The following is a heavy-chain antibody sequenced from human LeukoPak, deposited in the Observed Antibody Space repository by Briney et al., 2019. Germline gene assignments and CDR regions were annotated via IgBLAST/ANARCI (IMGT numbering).Heavy chain of an antibody. Sequence: SETLSLTCTVSGGSISSSSYYWGWIRQPPGKGLEWIGSIYYSGSTYYNPSLKSRVTISVDTSKNQFSLKLSSVTAADTAVYYCARVGGMVRGVPHNWFDPWGQGTLVTVSS. V-gene: IGHV4-39*07. J-gene: IGHJ5*02. CDR2: IYYSGST. D-gene: IGHD3-10*01. CDR1: GGSISSSSYY. CDR3: ARVGGMVRGVPHNWFDP.